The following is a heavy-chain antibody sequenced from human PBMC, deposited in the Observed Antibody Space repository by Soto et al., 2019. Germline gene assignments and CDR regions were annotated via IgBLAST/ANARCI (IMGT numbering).Heavy chain of an antibody. D-gene: IGHD3-22*01. J-gene: IGHJ4*02. Sequence: GASVKVSCKASGYTFTSYGISWVRQAPGQGLEWMGWISAYNGNTNYAQKLQGRVTMTTDTSTSTAYMELRSLRSDDTAVYYCARDTYYDSSGPYGFDYWGQGTLVPSPQ. CDR1: GYTFTSYG. CDR2: ISAYNGNT. V-gene: IGHV1-18*04. CDR3: ARDTYYDSSGPYGFDY.